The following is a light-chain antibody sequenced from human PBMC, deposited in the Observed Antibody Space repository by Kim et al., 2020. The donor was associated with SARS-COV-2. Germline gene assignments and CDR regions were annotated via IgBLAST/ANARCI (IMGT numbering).Light chain of an antibody. V-gene: IGKV3-15*01. CDR2: DAS. CDR1: QRVSSG. J-gene: IGKJ5*01. Sequence: SVSPGERATLSCRASQRVSSGLAWYQQKPGQAPRLLIYDASKRATGTPARFSGSGSGTEFTLTISSLQSDDFAVYSCHQYFDLPSFGQGTRLEIK. CDR3: HQYFDLPS.